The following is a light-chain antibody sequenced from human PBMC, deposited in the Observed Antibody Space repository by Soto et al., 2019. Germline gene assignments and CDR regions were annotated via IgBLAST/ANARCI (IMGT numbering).Light chain of an antibody. V-gene: IGKV1-39*01. CDR1: QSISTH. CDR2: AAS. J-gene: IGKJ1*01. CDR3: QRSYITPWT. Sequence: DLQMTQAPSSLSASVGDRVTITGRASQSISTHLNWYQQTPGKAPKLLIYAASNLQSRVSSRFSGSGSGTDFTLTISSLQPEDSATYYCQRSYITPWTFGQGTTGDIK.